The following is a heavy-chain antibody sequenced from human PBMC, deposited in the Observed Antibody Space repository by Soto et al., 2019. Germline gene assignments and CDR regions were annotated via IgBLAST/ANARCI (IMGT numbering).Heavy chain of an antibody. J-gene: IGHJ4*02. CDR3: ASFAWYSSSWPLGPVDY. D-gene: IGHD6-13*01. CDR2: ISSSGSTI. V-gene: IGHV3-48*03. CDR1: GFTFSSYE. Sequence: EVQLVESGGGLVQPGGSLRLSCAASGFTFSSYEMNWVRQAPGKGLEWVSYISSSGSTIYYADSVKGRFTISRDNAKNSLYLQMNSLRAEDTAVYYCASFAWYSSSWPLGPVDYWGQGTLVTVSS.